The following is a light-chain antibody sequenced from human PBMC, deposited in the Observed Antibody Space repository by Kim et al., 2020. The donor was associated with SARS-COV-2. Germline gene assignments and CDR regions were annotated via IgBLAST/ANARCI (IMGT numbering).Light chain of an antibody. CDR2: DNS. CDR3: QSYDSSLSALYV. CDR1: SSNIGAGYV. V-gene: IGLV1-40*01. J-gene: IGLJ1*01. Sequence: VTISCTGSSSNIGAGYVVHWYQQLPGTAPKLLIYDNSNRPSGVPDRFSGSKSGTSASLAITGLQAEDEADYYCQSYDSSLSALYVFGTGTKVTVL.